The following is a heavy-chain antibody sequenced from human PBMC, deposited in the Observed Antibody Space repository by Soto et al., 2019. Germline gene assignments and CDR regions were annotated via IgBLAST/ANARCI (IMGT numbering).Heavy chain of an antibody. CDR3: ARDEVGYDILTGYPSFDY. Sequence: GGSLRLSCAASGFTFSSYAMHWVRQAPGKGLEWVAVISYDGSNKYYADSVKGRFTISRDNSKNTLYLQMNSLRAEDTAVYYCARDEVGYDILTGYPSFDYWGQGTLVTVSS. D-gene: IGHD3-9*01. CDR1: GFTFSSYA. CDR2: ISYDGSNK. J-gene: IGHJ4*02. V-gene: IGHV3-30-3*01.